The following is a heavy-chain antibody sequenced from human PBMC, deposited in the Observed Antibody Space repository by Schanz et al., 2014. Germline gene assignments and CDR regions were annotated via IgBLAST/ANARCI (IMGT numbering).Heavy chain of an antibody. CDR2: IYHSGNT. J-gene: IGHJ3*02. CDR3: AKTNTLLHPWAFDI. V-gene: IGHV4-38-2*02. CDR1: GYSISSAYY. Sequence: QVQLQESGPGLVKPSETLSLTCTVSGYSISSAYYWGWIRQPPGKGLEWIGTIYHSGNTYYNPSPKSRPTISVDSSKTQFPRNQSSGPAADTAMYYCAKTNTLLHPWAFDIWGLGTMVTVSS. D-gene: IGHD2-8*01.